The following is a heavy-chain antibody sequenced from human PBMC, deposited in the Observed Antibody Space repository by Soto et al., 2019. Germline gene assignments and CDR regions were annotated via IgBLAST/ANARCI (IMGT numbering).Heavy chain of an antibody. D-gene: IGHD2-21*02. J-gene: IGHJ4*02. CDR3: ARAIVVVTAAPDY. CDR1: GFTFSSYA. CDR2: ISYDGSNK. V-gene: IGHV3-30-3*01. Sequence: GGSLRLSCAASGFTFSSYAMHWVRQAPGKGLEWVAVISYDGSNKYYADSVKGRFTISRDNSKNTLYLQMNSLRAEDAAVYYCARAIVVVTAAPDYWGQGTLVTVSS.